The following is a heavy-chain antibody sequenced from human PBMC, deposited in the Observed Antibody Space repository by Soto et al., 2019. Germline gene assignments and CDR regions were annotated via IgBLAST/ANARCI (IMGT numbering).Heavy chain of an antibody. Sequence: RSDTPDLGCTFSGGSVSSGGDYVSLIRQHPGKGLEWIGYIYYSGSTYYNPSLKSRVTISVDTSKNQFSLKLSSVTAADTAVYYCARISSGWYSSTTDFDYWGQGTLVTVSS. CDR3: ARISSGWYSSTTDFDY. V-gene: IGHV4-31*03. CDR1: GGSVSSGGDY. D-gene: IGHD6-19*01. J-gene: IGHJ4*02. CDR2: IYYSGST.